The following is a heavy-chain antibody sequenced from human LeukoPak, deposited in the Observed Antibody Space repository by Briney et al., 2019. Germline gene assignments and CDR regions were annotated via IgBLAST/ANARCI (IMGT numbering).Heavy chain of an antibody. V-gene: IGHV1-3*01. CDR3: ARVYSSSRGNYFDY. CDR1: GHTFTAFA. Sequence: ASVKVSCKASGHTFTAFAIHWVRQAPGQSLEWMGWINAGNGNTIYSQKFQGRVTITRDTSVSTAYMELSSLRSEDTAVYYCARVYSSSRGNYFDYWGQGTLVTVSS. J-gene: IGHJ4*02. D-gene: IGHD6-13*01. CDR2: INAGNGNT.